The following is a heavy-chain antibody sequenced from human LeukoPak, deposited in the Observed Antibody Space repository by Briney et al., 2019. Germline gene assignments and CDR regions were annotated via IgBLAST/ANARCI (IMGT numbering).Heavy chain of an antibody. CDR1: GYTFTGYY. CDR3: ARESIAARTRRPFDY. D-gene: IGHD6-6*01. J-gene: IGHJ4*02. V-gene: IGHV1-2*02. Sequence: ASVKVSCKASGYTFTGYYMHWVRQAPGQGLEWMGWINPNSGGTNYAQKFQGRVTMTRDTSISTAYMELSRLRSDDTAVYYCARESIAARTRRPFDYWGQGTLVTVSS. CDR2: INPNSGGT.